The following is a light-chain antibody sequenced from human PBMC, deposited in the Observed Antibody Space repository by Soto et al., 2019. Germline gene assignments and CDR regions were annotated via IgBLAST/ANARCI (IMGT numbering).Light chain of an antibody. CDR1: QSVSSSY. V-gene: IGKV3-11*01. Sequence: EIVLTQSPGTLSLSPGERATLSCRASQSVSSSYLAWYQQKPGQAPRLLIYDVSNRATGIPARFSGSGSGTDFTLTISSLEPEDFAVYYCQQRSNWLTFGGGTKVDI. CDR3: QQRSNWLT. CDR2: DVS. J-gene: IGKJ4*01.